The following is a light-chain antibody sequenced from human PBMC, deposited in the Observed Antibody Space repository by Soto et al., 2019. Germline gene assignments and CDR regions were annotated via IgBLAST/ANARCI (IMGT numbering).Light chain of an antibody. J-gene: IGKJ2*01. Sequence: EIVLTQSPATLSVSPGERATLSCRASQSVNQKLGWYQQKPGQAPRLLIYVASYRATGIPARFSGSGSGTEYTLTISNRQAEDFAVYYCQQFNNWQHTFGQGTMLEIK. CDR2: VAS. V-gene: IGKV3-15*01. CDR1: QSVNQK. CDR3: QQFNNWQHT.